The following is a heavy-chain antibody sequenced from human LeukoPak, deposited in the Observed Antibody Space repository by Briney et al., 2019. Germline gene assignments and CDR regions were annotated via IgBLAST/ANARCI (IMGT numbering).Heavy chain of an antibody. Sequence: PSETLSLTCAVYGGSFSGYYWSWIRQPPGKGLEWIGEINHSGSTNYNPSLKSRVTISVDTSKNQFSLKLSSVTAADTAVYYCAREGYDFWSEPYYFDYWGRGTLVTVSS. J-gene: IGHJ4*02. CDR3: AREGYDFWSEPYYFDY. CDR1: GGSFSGYY. D-gene: IGHD3-3*01. V-gene: IGHV4-34*01. CDR2: INHSGST.